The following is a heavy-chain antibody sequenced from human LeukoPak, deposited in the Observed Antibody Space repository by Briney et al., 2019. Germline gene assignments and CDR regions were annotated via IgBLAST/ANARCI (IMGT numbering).Heavy chain of an antibody. Sequence: SVKVSCKASGGTFNNYAISWLRQAPGQGLEWMAGIIPVFGAAIYAQRSQGRVTVTTDKSTTTDYMELSSLRSEDTALYYCARRWSTGDYFDYWGQGTLVTVSS. J-gene: IGHJ4*02. D-gene: IGHD4-23*01. CDR3: ARRWSTGDYFDY. CDR1: GGTFNNYA. CDR2: IIPVFGAA. V-gene: IGHV1-69*05.